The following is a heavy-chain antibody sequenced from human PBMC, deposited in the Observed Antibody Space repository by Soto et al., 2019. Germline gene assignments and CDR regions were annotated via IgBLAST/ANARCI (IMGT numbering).Heavy chain of an antibody. CDR3: ARLVSSSLGAFDY. Sequence: PGESLKSSCKGSGYSFTSDWIGLVRQMPGKGLEWMGIIYPGDSDTRYSPSFQGQVTISADKSISTAYLQWSSLKASDTAMYYCARLVSSSLGAFDYWGQGTLVTVS. CDR2: IYPGDSDT. V-gene: IGHV5-51*01. J-gene: IGHJ4*02. CDR1: GYSFTSDW. D-gene: IGHD6-6*01.